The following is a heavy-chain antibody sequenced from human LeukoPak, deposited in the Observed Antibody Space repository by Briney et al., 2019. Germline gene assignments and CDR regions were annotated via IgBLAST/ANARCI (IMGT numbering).Heavy chain of an antibody. CDR3: ATSIAATPGYF. J-gene: IGHJ4*02. D-gene: IGHD6-25*01. V-gene: IGHV3-23*01. CDR2: ISGSGGST. CDR1: GFTFSSYA. Sequence: GGSLRLSCAASGFTFSSYAMSWVRQAPGKGLEWVSAISGSGGSTYYADSVKGRFTISRDNAKNSLYLQMNSLRAEDMAVYYCATSIAATPGYFWGQGTLVTVSS.